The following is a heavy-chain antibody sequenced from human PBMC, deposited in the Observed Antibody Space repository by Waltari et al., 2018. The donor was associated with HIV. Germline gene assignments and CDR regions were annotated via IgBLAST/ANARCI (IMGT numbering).Heavy chain of an antibody. Sequence: QVQLQESGPGLVKPSETLSLTCTVSGYSISSGYYWGWLRQPPGKGLEWIGSIYHSGSTYYNPSLKSRVTISVDTSKNQFSLKLSSVTAADTAVYYCARDLGAGGYSYGSFNWFDPWGQGTLVTVSS. J-gene: IGHJ5*02. V-gene: IGHV4-38-2*02. CDR2: IYHSGST. CDR1: GYSISSGYY. CDR3: ARDLGAGGYSYGSFNWFDP. D-gene: IGHD5-18*01.